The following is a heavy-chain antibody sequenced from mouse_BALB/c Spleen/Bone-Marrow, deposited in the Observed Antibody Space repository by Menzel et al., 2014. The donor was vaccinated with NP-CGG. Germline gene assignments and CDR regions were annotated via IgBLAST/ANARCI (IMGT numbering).Heavy chain of an antibody. V-gene: IGHV1-74*01. J-gene: IGHJ4*01. CDR1: DYTFTSYW. CDR3: ARTFQPRRAMDY. CDR2: IDPSNSET. Sequence: QVQLQQPGPELVRPGASVKMSCKASDYTFTSYWMHWVKQRPGQGLEWIGMIDPSNSETRLNQKFKDKATLNVDKSSNTAYMHLSGLTSEDSAVYYCARTFQPRRAMDYWGQGPSVTVSS. D-gene: IGHD6-1*01.